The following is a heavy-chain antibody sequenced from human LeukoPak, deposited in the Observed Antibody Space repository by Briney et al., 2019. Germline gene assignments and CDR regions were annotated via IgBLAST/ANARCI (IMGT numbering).Heavy chain of an antibody. CDR1: GGSISSSSYY. D-gene: IGHD5-24*01. CDR3: ARRLATTTIDY. V-gene: IGHV4-39*01. J-gene: IGHJ4*02. Sequence: WETLSLTCTVSGGSISSSSYYWGWIRQPPGKGLEWIGSIYYSGSTYYNPSLKSRVTISVDTSKNQFSLKLSSVTAADTAVYYCARRLATTTIDYWGQGTLVTVSS. CDR2: IYYSGST.